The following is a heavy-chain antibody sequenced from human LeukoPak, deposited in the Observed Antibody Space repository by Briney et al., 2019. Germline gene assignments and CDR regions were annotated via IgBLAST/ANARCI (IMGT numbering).Heavy chain of an antibody. CDR3: ARGYCSGDCFTLFDY. Sequence: GASVKVSCKASGYIFTSYGITWVRQAPGQGLEWMGWINPNSGGTNYAQKFQGRVTMTRDTSISTAYMELSSLRSDDTAVYYCARGYCSGDCFTLFDYWGQGTLVTVSS. CDR1: GYIFTSYG. J-gene: IGHJ4*02. D-gene: IGHD2-21*02. V-gene: IGHV1-2*02. CDR2: INPNSGGT.